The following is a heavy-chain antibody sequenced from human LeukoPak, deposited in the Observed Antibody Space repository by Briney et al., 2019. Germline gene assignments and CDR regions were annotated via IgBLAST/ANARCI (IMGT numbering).Heavy chain of an antibody. CDR1: GYSFTTYW. CDR2: IYPGDSDT. D-gene: IGHD5-18*01. J-gene: IGHJ6*02. Sequence: GESLKISFKGSGYSFTTYWIGWGRQRPGKGLGWMGIIYPGDSDTRYSPSFQGQVTISADKSISTAYLQWSSLKASDTAMYYCARHLDTAMVTRYYGMDVWGQGTTVTVSS. CDR3: ARHLDTAMVTRYYGMDV. V-gene: IGHV5-51*01.